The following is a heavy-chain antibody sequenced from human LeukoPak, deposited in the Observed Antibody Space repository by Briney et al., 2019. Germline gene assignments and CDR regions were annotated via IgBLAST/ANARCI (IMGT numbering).Heavy chain of an antibody. CDR1: GGSISSYY. Sequence: SETLSLTCTVSGGSISSYYWSWIRQPPGKGLEWIGYIYYSGSTNYNPSLKSRVTISVDTSKNQLSLKLSSVTAADTAVYYCARGQWELLFTNAFDIWGQGTMVTVSS. CDR3: ARGQWELLFTNAFDI. CDR2: IYYSGST. J-gene: IGHJ3*02. D-gene: IGHD1-26*01. V-gene: IGHV4-59*01.